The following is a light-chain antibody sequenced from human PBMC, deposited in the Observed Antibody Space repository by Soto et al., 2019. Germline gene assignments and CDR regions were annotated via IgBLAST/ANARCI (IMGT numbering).Light chain of an antibody. CDR2: HTS. V-gene: IGKV3-20*01. Sequence: ETVFTQSPGTLSMSPGERATLSCRASQSVGGSLAWYQQRPGQAPRLLVYHTSNRATGIPDRFSGSGSGTDFTLTISRLEPEDFAVYYCQQYGSSRTWTFGQGTKVDIK. CDR3: QQYGSSRTWT. J-gene: IGKJ1*01. CDR1: QSVGGS.